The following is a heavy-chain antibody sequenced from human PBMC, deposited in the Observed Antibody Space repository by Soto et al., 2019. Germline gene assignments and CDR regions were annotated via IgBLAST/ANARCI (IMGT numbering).Heavy chain of an antibody. CDR2: IYYSGST. V-gene: IGHV4-30-4*01. Sequence: TVSGGSISSGGYYWSWIRQPPGKGLEWIGYIYYSGSTYYNPSLKSRVTISVDTSKNQFSLKLSSVTAADTAVYYCARERSSYYDFWSQGTTVTVSS. D-gene: IGHD3-3*01. J-gene: IGHJ6*02. CDR3: ARERSSYYDF. CDR1: GGSISSGGYY.